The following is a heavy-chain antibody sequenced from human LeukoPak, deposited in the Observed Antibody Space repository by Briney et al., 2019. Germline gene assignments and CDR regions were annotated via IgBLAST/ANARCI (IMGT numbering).Heavy chain of an antibody. CDR3: AGAPAMAYFDY. J-gene: IGHJ4*02. CDR2: ISNTGNA. CDR1: GGSFSSGSYY. D-gene: IGHD3-16*01. V-gene: IGHV4-31*03. Sequence: SETLSLTCTVSGGSFSSGSYYWSWIRQHPGKGLEWIGYISNTGNAYYDPSLKSRVSISIDTSKRQFSLKVRSVTAADTAVYYCAGAPAMAYFDYWGQGTLVSVSS.